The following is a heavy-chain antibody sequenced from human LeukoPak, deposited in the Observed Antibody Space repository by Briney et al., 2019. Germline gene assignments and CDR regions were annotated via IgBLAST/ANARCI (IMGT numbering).Heavy chain of an antibody. Sequence: GASVKVSCKASGIAFIDYWIHWVRQAPGQGLEWMGCMKSNSGETNYGQNFQGRVTMTRDTSISTAYMELGGLQSDDTAVYYCAAERRGNYRLDYWGQGALVTVSS. CDR1: GIAFIDYW. J-gene: IGHJ4*02. CDR2: MKSNSGET. V-gene: IGHV1-2*02. CDR3: AAERRGNYRLDY. D-gene: IGHD1-7*01.